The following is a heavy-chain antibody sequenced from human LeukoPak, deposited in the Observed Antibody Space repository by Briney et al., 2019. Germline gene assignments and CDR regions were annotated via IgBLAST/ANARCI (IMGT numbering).Heavy chain of an antibody. CDR3: ARGFRGTADY. CDR1: GGSFSSGGYY. Sequence: SETLSLTCTVSGGSFSSGGYYWIWIRQHPGKGLEWIGYIYQSGSTYYNPSLKSRVTISVDTSKNQFSLKLSSVTAADTAVYYCARGFRGTADYWGQGTLVTVSS. V-gene: IGHV4-31*03. J-gene: IGHJ4*02. D-gene: IGHD1-1*01. CDR2: IYQSGST.